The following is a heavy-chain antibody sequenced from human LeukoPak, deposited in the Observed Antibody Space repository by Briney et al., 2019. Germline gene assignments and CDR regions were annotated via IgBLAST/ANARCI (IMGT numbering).Heavy chain of an antibody. V-gene: IGHV3-48*03. Sequence: HPGGSLRLSCVASGFTFNTYEMNWVRQAPGKGLEWVSYISSSGSTTYYADSVKGRFTISRDNAKNSLYLQMNSLRAEDTAVYYCARDRNNVVDYWGQGTLVTVSS. CDR3: ARDRNNVVDY. CDR1: GFTFNTYE. CDR2: ISSSGSTT. J-gene: IGHJ4*02. D-gene: IGHD1-14*01.